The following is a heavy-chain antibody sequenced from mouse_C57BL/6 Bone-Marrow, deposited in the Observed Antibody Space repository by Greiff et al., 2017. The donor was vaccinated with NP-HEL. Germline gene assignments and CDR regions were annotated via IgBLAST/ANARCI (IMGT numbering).Heavy chain of an antibody. Sequence: DVMLVESGEGLVKPGGSLKLSCAASGFTFSSYAMSWVRQTPEKRLEWVAYISSGGDYIYYADTVKGRFTISRDNARNTLYLQMSSMKSEDTAMYYCTRYENYGHYFDYWGQGTTLTVSS. D-gene: IGHD1-1*01. CDR3: TRYENYGHYFDY. CDR1: GFTFSSYA. J-gene: IGHJ2*01. V-gene: IGHV5-9-1*02. CDR2: ISSGGDYI.